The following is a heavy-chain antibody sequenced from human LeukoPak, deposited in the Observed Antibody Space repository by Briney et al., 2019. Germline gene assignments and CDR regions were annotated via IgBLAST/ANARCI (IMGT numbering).Heavy chain of an antibody. D-gene: IGHD2-2*01. Sequence: GALLLSSAASGFAFISYSMNWVRQAPGKGREWVSYISSSSSVIYYSDSVKGRFTISRDNAKNSLYLQMNSLRDEDTAVYFCASSYCSSISCFGYWGQGTLVTVSS. CDR2: ISSSSSVI. V-gene: IGHV3-48*02. CDR1: GFAFISYS. J-gene: IGHJ4*02. CDR3: ASSYCSSISCFGY.